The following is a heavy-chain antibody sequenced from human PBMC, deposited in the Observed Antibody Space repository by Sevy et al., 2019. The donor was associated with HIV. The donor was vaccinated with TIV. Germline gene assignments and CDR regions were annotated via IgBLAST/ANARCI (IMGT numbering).Heavy chain of an antibody. Sequence: SETLSLMCSVHGGTINSYFWNWIRQSPGKGLEWIGNIYYSGTTKYNPSLKSRVTMSVDTSKNQFSLRLTSVTAADTAVYYCARRVAGEPYYYGMDVWGQWTTVTVSS. CDR1: GGTINSYF. CDR3: ARRVAGEPYYYGMDV. J-gene: IGHJ6*02. V-gene: IGHV4-59*01. D-gene: IGHD3-16*01. CDR2: IYYSGTT.